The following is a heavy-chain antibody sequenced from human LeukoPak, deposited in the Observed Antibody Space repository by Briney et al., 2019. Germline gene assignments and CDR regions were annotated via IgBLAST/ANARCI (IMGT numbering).Heavy chain of an antibody. J-gene: IGHJ2*01. CDR2: IYHSGST. V-gene: IGHV4-34*01. CDR3: AQSIAVAGTLYFDL. CDR1: GGSFSGYY. Sequence: SETLSLTCAVYGGSFSGYYWSWIRQPPGKGLEWIGSIYHSGSTYYNPSLKSRVTISVDTSKNQFSLKLSSVTAADTAVYYCAQSIAVAGTLYFDLWGRGTLVTVSS. D-gene: IGHD6-19*01.